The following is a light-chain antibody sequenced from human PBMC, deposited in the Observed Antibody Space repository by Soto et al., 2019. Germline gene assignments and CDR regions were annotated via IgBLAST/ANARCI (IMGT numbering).Light chain of an antibody. CDR2: DVT. Sequence: QSALTQPASVSWSPGQSITISCTGTSSDVGRYNFVSWFQHHPGKAPKLMIYDVTYRPSGVSNRFSGSKSGNTASLTISGLQAEDEADYYCSSYSTSGTLVVFGGGTQLTVL. J-gene: IGLJ2*01. CDR1: SSDVGRYNF. CDR3: SSYSTSGTLVV. V-gene: IGLV2-14*03.